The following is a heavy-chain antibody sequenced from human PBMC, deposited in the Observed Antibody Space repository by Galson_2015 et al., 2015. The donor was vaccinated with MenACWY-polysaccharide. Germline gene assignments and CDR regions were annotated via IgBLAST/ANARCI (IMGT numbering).Heavy chain of an antibody. Sequence: SVKVSWKASGFTFNTYGVAWVRQAPGQGLEWVGDIYAYSGDTNYARKFQDRVTMTRDTSTSTAYMELRSLTFDDTAVYYCARAPRRDNRFGWFDHWGQGILVTVSS. CDR1: GFTFNTYG. D-gene: IGHD1-1*01. J-gene: IGHJ5*02. CDR2: IYAYSGDT. CDR3: ARAPRRDNRFGWFDH. V-gene: IGHV1-18*01.